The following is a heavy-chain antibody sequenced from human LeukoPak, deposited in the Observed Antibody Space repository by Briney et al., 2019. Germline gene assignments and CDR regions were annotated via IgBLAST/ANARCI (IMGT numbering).Heavy chain of an antibody. D-gene: IGHD3-9*01. CDR3: ARDRSYDILTGYYYFDY. V-gene: IGHV3-7*01. CDR2: IKQDGSEK. J-gene: IGHJ4*02. CDR1: GFTFSSYW. Sequence: GGSLRLSCAASGFTFSSYWMSWVRQAPGKGLEWVANIKQDGSEKYYVDSVKGRFTISRDNAKNSLYLQMNSLRAEDTAVYYCARDRSYDILTGYYYFDYWSQGTLVTVSS.